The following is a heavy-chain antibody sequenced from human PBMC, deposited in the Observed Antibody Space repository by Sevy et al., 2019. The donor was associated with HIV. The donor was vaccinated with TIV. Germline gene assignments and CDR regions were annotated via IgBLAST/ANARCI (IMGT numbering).Heavy chain of an antibody. V-gene: IGHV3-11*01. CDR2: ISSSGSTI. CDR1: GFTFSDYY. D-gene: IGHD3-9*01. Sequence: GGSLRLSCAASGFTFSDYYMSWIRQAPGKGLEWVSYISSSGSTIYYADSVKGRFTISRDNAKNSLYLQMNSLRAEDTAVYYCARDLLSDILTGYWDYWGQGTLVNVSS. J-gene: IGHJ4*02. CDR3: ARDLLSDILTGYWDY.